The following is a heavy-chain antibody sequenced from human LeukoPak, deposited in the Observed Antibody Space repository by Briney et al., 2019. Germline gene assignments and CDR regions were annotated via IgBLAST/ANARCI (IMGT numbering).Heavy chain of an antibody. CDR2: IYHSGTT. CDR1: GGSVSSGGSS. J-gene: IGHJ6*03. Sequence: PSETLSLTCAVSGGSVSSGGSSWSWIRQPPGKGLELIGYIYHSGTTYYNPSLKSRVTISVDKSKNQFSLKLSSVTAADTAVYYCARVGYYDILTGYYTYYMDVWGKGTTVTVSS. CDR3: ARVGYYDILTGYYTYYMDV. D-gene: IGHD3-9*01. V-gene: IGHV4-30-2*01.